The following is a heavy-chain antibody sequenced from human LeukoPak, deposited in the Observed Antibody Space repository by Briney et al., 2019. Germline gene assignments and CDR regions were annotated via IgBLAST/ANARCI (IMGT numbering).Heavy chain of an antibody. Sequence: PGGSLRLSCAASGFTFSSYGMHWVRQAPGKGLEWVAVISYDGSNKYYADSVKGRFTISRDNSKNTLYLQMNSLRAEDTAVYYCAKDLWHGYNSYFDYWGQGTLVTVSS. CDR2: ISYDGSNK. CDR3: AKDLWHGYNSYFDY. V-gene: IGHV3-30*18. J-gene: IGHJ4*02. D-gene: IGHD5-24*01. CDR1: GFTFSSYG.